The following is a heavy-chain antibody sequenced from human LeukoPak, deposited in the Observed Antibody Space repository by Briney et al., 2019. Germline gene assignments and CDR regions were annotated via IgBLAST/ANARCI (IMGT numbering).Heavy chain of an antibody. CDR1: GGTFSSYA. J-gene: IGHJ5*02. CDR2: IIPIFGTA. V-gene: IGHV1-69*05. D-gene: IGHD1-26*01. CDR3: ARDNSVGDVAWWSDP. Sequence: GSSVKVSCKASGGTFSSYAISWVRQAPGQGLEWMGGIIPIFGTANYAQKFQGRVTMTRDMSTTTDYMELSSLRSDDTAVYYCARDNSVGDVAWWSDPWGRGTLVTVSS.